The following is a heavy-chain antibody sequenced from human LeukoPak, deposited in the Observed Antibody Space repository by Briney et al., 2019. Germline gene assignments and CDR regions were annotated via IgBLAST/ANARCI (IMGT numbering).Heavy chain of an antibody. J-gene: IGHJ4*02. CDR1: GFIVSSNY. V-gene: IGHV3-53*01. CDR3: ARNTFGYTIDY. Sequence: GGSLRLSCAASGFIVSSNYMSWVRQAPGKGLEWVSLIYSGGNTYYADSVKGRFTISRDSSKNTLYLQMNSLRAEDTAVYYCARNTFGYTIDYWGQGSLVTVSS. CDR2: IYSGGNT. D-gene: IGHD5-18*01.